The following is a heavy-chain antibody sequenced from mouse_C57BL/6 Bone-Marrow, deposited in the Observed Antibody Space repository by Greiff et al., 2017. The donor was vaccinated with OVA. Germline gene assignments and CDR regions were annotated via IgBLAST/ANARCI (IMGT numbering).Heavy chain of an antibody. D-gene: IGHD2-12*01. Sequence: VQLQQPGAELVMPGASVKLSCKASGYTFTSYWMHWVKQRPGQGLEWIGEIDPSDSYTNSNQKFKGKSTLTVDNSSSTAYMQLSSLTSEDAAVYYCARESYEDFDDWGQGTTLTVS. CDR3: ARESYEDFDD. CDR1: GYTFTSYW. J-gene: IGHJ2*01. CDR2: IDPSDSYT. V-gene: IGHV1-69*01.